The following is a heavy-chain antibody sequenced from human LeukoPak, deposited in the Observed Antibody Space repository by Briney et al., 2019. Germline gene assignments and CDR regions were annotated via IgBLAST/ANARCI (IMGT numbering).Heavy chain of an antibody. Sequence: GGSLRLSCAASGFTFSTFAMHWVRQAPGKGLEWVAVISDDGSNIYYADSVKGRFTISRDNSKNTLYLQMNSLRAEDTAVYYCARDRGGDGNWYFDLWDRGTLVTVSS. J-gene: IGHJ2*01. V-gene: IGHV3-30*16. D-gene: IGHD3-16*01. CDR2: ISDDGSNI. CDR3: ARDRGGDGNWYFDL. CDR1: GFTFSTFA.